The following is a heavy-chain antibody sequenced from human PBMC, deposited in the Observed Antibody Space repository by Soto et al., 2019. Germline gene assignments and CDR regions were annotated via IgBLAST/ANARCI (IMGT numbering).Heavy chain of an antibody. J-gene: IGHJ3*02. V-gene: IGHV4-59*01. CDR1: GGPISSYY. D-gene: IGHD3-10*01. CDR2: IYYSGST. CDR3: ARGRSYGSGSYYKPHDAFDI. Sequence: SETLSLTCTVSGGPISSYYWSWIRQPPGKGLEWIGYIYYSGSTNYNPSLKSRVTISVDTSKNQFSLKLSSVTAADTAVYYCARGRSYGSGSYYKPHDAFDIWGQGTMVTVSS.